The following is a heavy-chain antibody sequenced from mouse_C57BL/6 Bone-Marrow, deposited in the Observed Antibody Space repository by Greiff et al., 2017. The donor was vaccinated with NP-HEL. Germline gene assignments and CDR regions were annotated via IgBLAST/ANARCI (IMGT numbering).Heavy chain of an antibody. CDR3: ARSGTAQATTWFAY. CDR2: IYPGDGDT. V-gene: IGHV1-82*01. CDR1: GYAFSSSW. D-gene: IGHD3-2*02. J-gene: IGHJ3*01. Sequence: VQLQQSGPELVKPGASVKISCKASGYAFSSSWMNWVKQRPGKGLEWIGRIYPGDGDTNYNGKFKGKATLTADKSSSTAYMQLSSLTSEDSAVYFCARSGTAQATTWFAYWGQGTLVTVSA.